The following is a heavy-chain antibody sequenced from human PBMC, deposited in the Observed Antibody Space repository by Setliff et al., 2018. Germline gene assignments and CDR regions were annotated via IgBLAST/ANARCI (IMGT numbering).Heavy chain of an antibody. CDR1: GGSISSYY. CDR3: ARDIGTYLPAGAFDI. V-gene: IGHV4-59*01. CDR2: IYYTGNT. D-gene: IGHD1-26*01. J-gene: IGHJ3*02. Sequence: PSETLSLTCTVSGGSISSYYWSWIRQPPGKGLEWIGYIYYTGNTDYNPSLKSRVTISIDTSKNQFSLRLNSVTAADTAVYYCARDIGTYLPAGAFDIWGQGTMVTVS.